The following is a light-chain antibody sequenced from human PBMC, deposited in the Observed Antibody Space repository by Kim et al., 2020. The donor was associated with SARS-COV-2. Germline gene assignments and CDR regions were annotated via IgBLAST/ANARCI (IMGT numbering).Light chain of an antibody. CDR3: QHYGSSPGMYT. V-gene: IGKV3-20*01. J-gene: IGKJ2*01. Sequence: PGERATLSCRASQSVSNSYLDWYQQKPGQAPRLLIYGVSSRATGIPDRFSGSGSGTDFTLTISRLEPEDFAVYYCQHYGSSPGMYTFGQGTKLEI. CDR1: QSVSNSY. CDR2: GVS.